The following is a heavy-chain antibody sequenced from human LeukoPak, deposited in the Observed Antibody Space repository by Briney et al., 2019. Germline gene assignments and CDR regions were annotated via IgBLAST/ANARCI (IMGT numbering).Heavy chain of an antibody. D-gene: IGHD5-18*01. Sequence: GGSLRLSCAASGFTLSSYAMHWVRQAPGKGLEYVSAISSNGGSTYYANSVKGRFTISRDNSKNTLYLQMGSLRAEDMAVYYCARGQGGGYSYGLPRRGIDYWGQGTLVTVSS. V-gene: IGHV3-64*01. CDR1: GFTLSSYA. CDR2: ISSNGGST. CDR3: ARGQGGGYSYGLPRRGIDY. J-gene: IGHJ4*02.